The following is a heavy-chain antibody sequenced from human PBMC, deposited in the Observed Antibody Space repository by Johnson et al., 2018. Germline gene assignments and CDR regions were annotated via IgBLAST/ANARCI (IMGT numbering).Heavy chain of an antibody. Sequence: QVQLREAGPGLVKPSETLSLTCSVSGGSISPYYWSWIRQPPGKGLEWIGYIHYSGSTNYTPSLQSRLTISVDTSKNQFSLKLRSVTAADTAGYSFARLYDILTGVYAFDIWGQGTMVTVSS. V-gene: IGHV4-59*01. CDR2: IHYSGST. D-gene: IGHD3-9*01. J-gene: IGHJ3*02. CDR3: ARLYDILTGVYAFDI. CDR1: GGSISPYY.